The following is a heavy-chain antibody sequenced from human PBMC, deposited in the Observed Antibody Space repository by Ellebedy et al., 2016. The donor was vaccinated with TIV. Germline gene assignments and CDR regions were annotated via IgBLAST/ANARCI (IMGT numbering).Heavy chain of an antibody. CDR3: ASLPGVVAL. V-gene: IGHV3-7*01. D-gene: IGHD3-10*01. CDR2: IKEDGSEK. CDR1: GFTFSSYW. J-gene: IGHJ4*02. Sequence: GESLKISCAASGFTFSSYWMSWVRQAPGKGLEWVANIKEDGSEKYYVDSVKGRFTISRDHDKHSLYLQINSLRAEDTALYYCASLPGVVALWGQGTLVTVSS.